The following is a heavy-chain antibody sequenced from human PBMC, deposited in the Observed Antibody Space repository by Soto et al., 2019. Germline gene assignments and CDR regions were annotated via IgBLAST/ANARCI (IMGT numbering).Heavy chain of an antibody. CDR3: ARGTRATQYYNYLDVVDV. D-gene: IGHD1-1*01. V-gene: IGHV4-59*01. CDR2: ISYSGST. CDR1: GGSISPYF. Sequence: SPTLSLTCSVSGGSISPYFWTSVRQAPGRGLEWLGYISYSGSTNYNPSLKSRLTILLSTEKEHFPLKLSSVTAADTAVYYCARGTRATQYYNYLDVVDVWGQGTTVT. J-gene: IGHJ6*02.